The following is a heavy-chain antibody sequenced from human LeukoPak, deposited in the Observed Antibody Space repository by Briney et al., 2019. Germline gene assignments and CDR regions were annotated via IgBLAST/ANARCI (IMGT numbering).Heavy chain of an antibody. Sequence: GGSLRLSCAASGFTVSSNYMSWVRQAPGKGLEWVSVVYAGGTTYYADSVKGRFTISRDISKNTLYLQMNNLRAEDTAVYYCARGVGYADYPFDYWGQGTLVTVSA. D-gene: IGHD4-17*01. CDR3: ARGVGYADYPFDY. CDR1: GFTVSSNY. CDR2: VYAGGTT. J-gene: IGHJ4*02. V-gene: IGHV3-66*01.